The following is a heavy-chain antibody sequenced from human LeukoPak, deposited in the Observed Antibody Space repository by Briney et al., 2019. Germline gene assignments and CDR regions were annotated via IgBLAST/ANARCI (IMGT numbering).Heavy chain of an antibody. D-gene: IGHD5-24*01. J-gene: IGHJ4*02. V-gene: IGHV3-53*04. Sequence: GGSLRLSCAASGFTVSSKYMAWVRQAPGKGLEWGSVIYSGGITYYADSVKGRSTISRHSSRNTLYLQMNSLRAEDTAVYYCAGTEMATTYFEYWGQGTLVTVSS. CDR2: IYSGGIT. CDR3: AGTEMATTYFEY. CDR1: GFTVSSKY.